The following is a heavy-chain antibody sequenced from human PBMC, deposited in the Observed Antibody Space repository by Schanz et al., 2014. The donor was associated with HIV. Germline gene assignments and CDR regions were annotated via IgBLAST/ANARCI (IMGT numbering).Heavy chain of an antibody. CDR1: GFTFSSYG. CDR2: ISYDGSNK. V-gene: IGHV3-30*18. D-gene: IGHD1-20*01. CDR3: AKSLPIETATITYFDY. J-gene: IGHJ4*02. Sequence: QVQLVESGGGVVQPGRSLRLSCAASGFTFSSYGMHWVRQAPGKGLEWVAVISYDGSNKYYADSVKGRFTISRDNSKNTLYLQMNSLRAEDTAVYYCAKSLPIETATITYFDYWGQGTLVTVSS.